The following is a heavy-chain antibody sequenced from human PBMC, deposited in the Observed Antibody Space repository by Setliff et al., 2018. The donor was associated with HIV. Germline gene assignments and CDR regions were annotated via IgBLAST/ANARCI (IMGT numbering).Heavy chain of an antibody. CDR1: GASISTTTYY. J-gene: IGHJ4*02. D-gene: IGHD6-6*01. Sequence: PETLSLTCTVSGASISTTTYYWGWLRQTPGKGLEWIGKIYHSGSTNYNPSLKSRVTISVDKSKNQCSLKLSSVTAADTAVYYCATFEYSSSSALDYWGQGTLVTVSS. V-gene: IGHV4-39*07. CDR2: IYHSGST. CDR3: ATFEYSSSSALDY.